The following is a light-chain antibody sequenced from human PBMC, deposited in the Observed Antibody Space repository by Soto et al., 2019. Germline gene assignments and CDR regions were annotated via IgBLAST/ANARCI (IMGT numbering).Light chain of an antibody. V-gene: IGLV2-14*01. CDR3: SSYTSSSTPYV. CDR1: SSDVGAYNY. CDR2: EVS. Sequence: QSVLTQPASVSGSPGQSITISCTGTSSDVGAYNYVSWYQQHPDKAPKLMIYEVSNRPSGVSNRFSGSKSGNTASLTISGLQAEDEADYYCSSYTSSSTPYVFGTGTKLTVL. J-gene: IGLJ1*01.